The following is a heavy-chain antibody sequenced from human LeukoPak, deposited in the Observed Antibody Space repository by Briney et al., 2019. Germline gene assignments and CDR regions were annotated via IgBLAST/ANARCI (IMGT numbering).Heavy chain of an antibody. D-gene: IGHD3-16*02. CDR3: ARDCETNCYHEPPEY. CDR2: LNKDGDKH. Sequence: HPGGSLRLSCVASGFTFSDYWMGWARQAPGKGLEWVANLNKDGDKHYYAESVKGRFTVSRDDARSSLYLQMNSLRDEDTAVYYCARDCETNCYHEPPEYWGQGTLVTVSS. CDR1: GFTFSDYW. V-gene: IGHV3-7*01. J-gene: IGHJ4*02.